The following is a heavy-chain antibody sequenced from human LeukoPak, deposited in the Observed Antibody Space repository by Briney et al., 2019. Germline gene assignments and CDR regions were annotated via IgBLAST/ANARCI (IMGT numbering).Heavy chain of an antibody. CDR2: IYPGDSDT. D-gene: IGHD2-15*01. CDR3: ARRRCSGGSCTSYYFDY. CDR1: GYSFTSYW. V-gene: IGHV5-51*01. Sequence: GESLKISCKGSGYSFTSYWIGWVRQMPGKGLEWMGIIYPGDSDTRYGPSFQGQVTISADKSISTAYLQWSSLKASDTAMYYCARRRCSGGSCTSYYFDYWGQGTLVTVSS. J-gene: IGHJ4*02.